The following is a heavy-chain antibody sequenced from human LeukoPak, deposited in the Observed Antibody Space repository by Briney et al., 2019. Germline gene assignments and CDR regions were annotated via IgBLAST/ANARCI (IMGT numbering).Heavy chain of an antibody. J-gene: IGHJ4*02. CDR3: ARDPTHYSGSPTGYFDY. Sequence: SETLSLTCTVSGGSISSSSYYWGWIRQPPGKGLGGIGGTYYSGSTYYNPSLKSRVTISVDTSKNQFSLKLSSVTAADTAVYYCARDPTHYSGSPTGYFDYWGQGTLVTVSS. CDR2: TYYSGST. CDR1: GGSISSSSYY. D-gene: IGHD1-26*01. V-gene: IGHV4-39*07.